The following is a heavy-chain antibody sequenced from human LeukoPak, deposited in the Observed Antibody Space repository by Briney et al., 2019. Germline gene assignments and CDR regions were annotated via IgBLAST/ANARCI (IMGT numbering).Heavy chain of an antibody. J-gene: IGHJ4*02. D-gene: IGHD3-10*01. Sequence: GGSLRLSCAASGFTFSNACMSWVRQAPGRGLEWVGRIKSKTDDGTTDYAAPVKGRFSISRDDSKNTLYLQMNSLRAEDTAVYYCARDGALMAGTSGSLYEFDYWGQGTLVTVSS. CDR1: GFTFSNAC. V-gene: IGHV3-15*01. CDR2: IKSKTDDGTT. CDR3: ARDGALMAGTSGSLYEFDY.